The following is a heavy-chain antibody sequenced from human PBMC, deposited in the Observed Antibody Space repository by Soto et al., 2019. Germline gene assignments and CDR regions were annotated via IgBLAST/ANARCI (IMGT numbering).Heavy chain of an antibody. D-gene: IGHD3-22*01. CDR2: ISYDGSNK. Sequence: QVQLVESGGGVVQPGWSLRLSCAASGFTFSSYGMHWVPQAPGKGLEWVAVISYDGSNKYYADSVKGRFTISRDNSKNTLYLQMNSPRAEETAVYYCAKGISMIVVGVFDYWGQGTLVTVSS. CDR1: GFTFSSYG. V-gene: IGHV3-30*18. CDR3: AKGISMIVVGVFDY. J-gene: IGHJ4*02.